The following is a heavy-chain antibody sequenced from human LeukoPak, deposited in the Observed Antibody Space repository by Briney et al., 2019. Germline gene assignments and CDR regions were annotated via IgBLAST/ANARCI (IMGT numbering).Heavy chain of an antibody. CDR1: GGTFISYA. Sequence: GASVTVSFTASGGTFISYAISWVRQAPGQGLEWMGRIIPILGIANYAQKFQGRVTITADKSTSTAYMELSSLRSEDTAVYYCARTPLVPAAIGFWFDPWGQGTLVTVSS. D-gene: IGHD2-2*01. V-gene: IGHV1-69*04. J-gene: IGHJ5*02. CDR2: IIPILGIA. CDR3: ARTPLVPAAIGFWFDP.